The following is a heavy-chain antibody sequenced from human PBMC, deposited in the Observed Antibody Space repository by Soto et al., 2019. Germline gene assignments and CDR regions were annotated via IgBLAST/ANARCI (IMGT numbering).Heavy chain of an antibody. Sequence: PSETLSLTCAVYGGSFSGYYWSWIRQPPGKGLEWIGEINHSGSTNYNPSLKSRVTISVDTSKNQFSLKLSSVTAADTAVYYCARGANSYGFSLDYWGQGTLVTVSS. CDR2: INHSGST. CDR1: GGSFSGYY. V-gene: IGHV4-34*01. D-gene: IGHD5-18*01. J-gene: IGHJ4*02. CDR3: ARGANSYGFSLDY.